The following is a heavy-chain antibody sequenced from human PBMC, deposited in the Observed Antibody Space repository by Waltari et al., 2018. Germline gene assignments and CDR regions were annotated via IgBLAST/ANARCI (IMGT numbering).Heavy chain of an antibody. CDR3: ARVEYSYGPNFDY. J-gene: IGHJ4*02. V-gene: IGHV3-7*01. D-gene: IGHD5-18*01. Sequence: EVQLVESGGGLVQPGGSLRLSCAASGLTFSSYWMIWVRQAPGKGLEWVANIKQDGSEKYYVDSVKGRFTISRDNAKNSLYLQMNSLRAEDTAVYYCARVEYSYGPNFDYWGQGTLVTVSS. CDR2: IKQDGSEK. CDR1: GLTFSSYW.